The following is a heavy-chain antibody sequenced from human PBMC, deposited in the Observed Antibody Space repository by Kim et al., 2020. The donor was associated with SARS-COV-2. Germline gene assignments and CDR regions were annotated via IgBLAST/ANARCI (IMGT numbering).Heavy chain of an antibody. J-gene: IGHJ4*02. CDR1: GYTFTSYA. Sequence: ASVKVSCKASGYTFTSYAMNWVRQAPGQGLEWMGWINTNTGNPTYAQGFTGRFVFSLDTSVSTAYLQISSLKAEDTAVYYCARDWLDYSNYRSPTRFDYWGQGTLVTVSS. D-gene: IGHD4-4*01. CDR2: INTNTGNP. CDR3: ARDWLDYSNYRSPTRFDY. V-gene: IGHV7-4-1*02.